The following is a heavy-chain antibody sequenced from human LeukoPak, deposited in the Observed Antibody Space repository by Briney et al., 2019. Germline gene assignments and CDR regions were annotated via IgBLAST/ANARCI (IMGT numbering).Heavy chain of an antibody. CDR2: ISYDGSNK. CDR3: ARKWELGMGAFDI. V-gene: IGHV3-30*03. CDR1: GFTFSSYG. D-gene: IGHD1-26*01. Sequence: PGGSLRLSCAASGFTFSSYGMHWVRQAPGKGLEWVAVISYDGSNKYYADSVKGRFTISRDNSKNTLYLQMNSLRAEDTAVYYCARKWELGMGAFDIWGQGAMVTVSS. J-gene: IGHJ3*02.